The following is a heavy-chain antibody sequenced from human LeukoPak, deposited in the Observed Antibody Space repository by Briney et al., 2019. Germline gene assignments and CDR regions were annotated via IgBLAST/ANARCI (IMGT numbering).Heavy chain of an antibody. J-gene: IGHJ4*02. V-gene: IGHV4-59*08. CDR3: ARQYFGYDTSGPYAHFDS. Sequence: PSETLSLTCTVSGVSISSYYWGWVRQPPGKGLEWIGGLYYRGSTKSNPSLKSRVTISVDTSKTQLSLRLTSVTAADTAVYFCARQYFGYDTSGPYAHFDSWGQGTLVTVSS. CDR2: LYYRGST. CDR1: GVSISSYY. D-gene: IGHD3-22*01.